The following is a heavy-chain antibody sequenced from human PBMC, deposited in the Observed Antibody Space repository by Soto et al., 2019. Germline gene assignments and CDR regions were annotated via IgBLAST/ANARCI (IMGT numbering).Heavy chain of an antibody. Sequence: GGSLRLSCAASGFTFSSYGMHWVRQAPGKGLEWVAVISYDGSNKYYADSVKGRFTISRDNSKNTLYLQMNSLRAEDTAVYYCAKPKRGSYYYYFDYWGQGTLVTVSS. CDR1: GFTFSSYG. V-gene: IGHV3-30*18. D-gene: IGHD1-26*01. J-gene: IGHJ4*02. CDR2: ISYDGSNK. CDR3: AKPKRGSYYYYFDY.